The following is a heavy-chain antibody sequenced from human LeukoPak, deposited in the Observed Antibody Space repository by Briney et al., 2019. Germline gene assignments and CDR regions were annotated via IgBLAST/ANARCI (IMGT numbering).Heavy chain of an antibody. D-gene: IGHD3-16*01. Sequence: SETLSLTCTVSGVSISSYYWSWIRQPAGKGLEWIGRIYTSGSTNYNPSLKSRVTMSVDTSKNQFSLKMRPVTAADTAVYYCARSEINDYNRYWGQGILVTVSS. CDR1: GVSISSYY. J-gene: IGHJ4*02. CDR3: ARSEINDYNRY. CDR2: IYTSGST. V-gene: IGHV4-4*07.